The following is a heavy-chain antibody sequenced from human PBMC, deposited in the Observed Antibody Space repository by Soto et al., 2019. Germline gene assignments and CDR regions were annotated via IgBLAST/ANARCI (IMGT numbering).Heavy chain of an antibody. CDR3: ASREGAVPSLGDAFDI. Sequence: QVQLVQSGAEVKKPGSSVKVSCKASGGTFSSYAISWVRQAPGQGLEWMGGIILIFGTANYAQKFQGRVTITADESTSTAYMELSSLRSEDTAVYYCASREGAVPSLGDAFDIWGQGTMVTVSS. V-gene: IGHV1-69*01. CDR1: GGTFSSYA. J-gene: IGHJ3*02. D-gene: IGHD6-19*01. CDR2: IILIFGTA.